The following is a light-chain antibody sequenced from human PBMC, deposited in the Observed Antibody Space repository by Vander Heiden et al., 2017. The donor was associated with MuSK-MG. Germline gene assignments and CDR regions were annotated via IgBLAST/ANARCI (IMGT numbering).Light chain of an antibody. J-gene: IGLJ3*02. CDR1: SSNIGSNY. Sequence: QSVLTQPPLASGPPGQRVTISCSGRSSNIGSNYVYWYQQLPGTPPKLLIYRNTQRPSGVPDRFSGSKSGTSASLAISGLRSEDEADYYCAAWDDSLSGQVFGGGTKLTVL. CDR2: RNT. CDR3: AAWDDSLSGQV. V-gene: IGLV1-47*01.